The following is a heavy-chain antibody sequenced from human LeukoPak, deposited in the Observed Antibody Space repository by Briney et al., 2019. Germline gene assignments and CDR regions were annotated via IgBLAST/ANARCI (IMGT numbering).Heavy chain of an antibody. Sequence: GGSLRLSCAASGFTFSNYNMNWVRQAPGKGLEWVSYISTSSSTIHYADSVKGRFTISRDNAKNSLYLQMNSLRAEDTAVYYCAGGSYDYVWGSYKHYFDYWGQGTLVTVSS. CDR1: GFTFSNYN. CDR3: AGGSYDYVWGSYKHYFDY. D-gene: IGHD3-16*01. J-gene: IGHJ4*02. V-gene: IGHV3-48*01. CDR2: ISTSSSTI.